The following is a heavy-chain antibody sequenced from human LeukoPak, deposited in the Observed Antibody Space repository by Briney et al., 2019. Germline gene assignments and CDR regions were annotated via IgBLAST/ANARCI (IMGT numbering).Heavy chain of an antibody. CDR2: VYPNNSDT. CDR1: GYIFTNYW. CDR3: ARGSVRRYFDS. Sequence: GESLKLSRKGSGYIFTNYWIAWVRQMPGKGLEGMGMVYPNNSDTRYSPAFQGQVTLSADKSLSPAYLQWTSLKAWDNAMYSCARGSVRRYFDSWGQGTLVTASS. D-gene: IGHD3-10*01. J-gene: IGHJ4*02. V-gene: IGHV5-51*01.